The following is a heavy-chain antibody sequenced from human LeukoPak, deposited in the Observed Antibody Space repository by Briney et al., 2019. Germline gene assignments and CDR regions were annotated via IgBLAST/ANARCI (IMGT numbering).Heavy chain of an antibody. J-gene: IGHJ4*02. V-gene: IGHV5-51*01. CDR3: ARHLRREGLADY. CDR2: IYPRDSDT. D-gene: IGHD3/OR15-3a*01. CDR1: GYSFDTYW. Sequence: GESLKSSCTGSGYSFDTYWIGWVRQMPGKGLEWMGVIYPRDSDTRYNPSFQGQVTISVDRSINAAYLQWRSLKASDTAMYYCARHLRREGLADYWGQGTQVTFSS.